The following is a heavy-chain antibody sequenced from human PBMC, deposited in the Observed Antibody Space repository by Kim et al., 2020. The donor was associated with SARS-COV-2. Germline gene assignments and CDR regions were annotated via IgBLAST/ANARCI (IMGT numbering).Heavy chain of an antibody. CDR3: AHRPSNWNEYYFDY. J-gene: IGHJ4*02. D-gene: IGHD1-1*01. V-gene: IGHV2-5*01. Sequence: SPSLKGRLTITKDTSKNQVVLTMTNMDPVDTATYYCAHRPSNWNEYYFDYWGQGTLVTVSS.